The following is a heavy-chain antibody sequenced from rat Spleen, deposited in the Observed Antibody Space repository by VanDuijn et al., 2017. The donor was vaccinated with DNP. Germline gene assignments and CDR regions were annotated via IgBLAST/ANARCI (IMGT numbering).Heavy chain of an antibody. CDR3: VRWNSGHFDY. V-gene: IGHV5-22*01. CDR2: IRYDGGST. D-gene: IGHD4-3*01. J-gene: IGHJ2*01. Sequence: EVQLVEFGGGSVQPGRSLKLSCAASGFTFSNYHMAWVRQAPTKGLEWVAYIRYDGGSTYYGDSVKGRFAISRDNAKSTLYLQMNSLRSEDMATYYCVRWNSGHFDYWGQGVMVTVSS. CDR1: GFTFSNYH.